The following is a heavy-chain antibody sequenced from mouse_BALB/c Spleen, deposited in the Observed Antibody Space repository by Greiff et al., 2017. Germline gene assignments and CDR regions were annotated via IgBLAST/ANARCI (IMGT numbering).Heavy chain of an antibody. CDR3: ARDAYDYDVAY. V-gene: IGHV7-1*02. CDR2: SRNKANDYTT. CDR1: GFTFSDFY. J-gene: IGHJ3*01. D-gene: IGHD2-4*01. Sequence: EVKVVESGGGLVQPGGSLRLSCATSGFTFSDFYMEWVRQPPGKRLEWIAASRNKANDYTTEYSASVKGRFIVSRDTSQSILYLQMNALRAEDTAIYYCARDAYDYDVAYWGQGTLVTVSA.